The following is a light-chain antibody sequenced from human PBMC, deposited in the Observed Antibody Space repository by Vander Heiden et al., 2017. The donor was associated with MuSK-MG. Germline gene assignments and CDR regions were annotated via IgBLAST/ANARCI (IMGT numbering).Light chain of an antibody. CDR3: QQYNNQWT. CDR2: ETS. V-gene: IGKV3-15*01. J-gene: IGKJ1*01. Sequence: IVMTQSPATLSVSPGERATLSCRASQSVNINLAWYQQKPGQAPRLLINETSTGAAGVPARFSGSGSGTDFTLTISSLQSEDFAVYYCQQYNNQWTFGHGTKVQI. CDR1: QSVNIN.